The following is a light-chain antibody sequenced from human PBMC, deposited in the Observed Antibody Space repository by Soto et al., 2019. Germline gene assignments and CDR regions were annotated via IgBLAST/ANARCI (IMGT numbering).Light chain of an antibody. CDR2: GVS. CDR3: QVYGPSPPIT. Sequence: EIVLTQSPGTLSLSPGERATLSCRASQSVSSGYLAWYQLKPGQAPRLLIYGVSGRATGIPDRFSGSGSGTDFTLTISRLEPEDFAVYYCQVYGPSPPITFGQGTRLEIK. J-gene: IGKJ5*01. V-gene: IGKV3-20*01. CDR1: QSVSSGY.